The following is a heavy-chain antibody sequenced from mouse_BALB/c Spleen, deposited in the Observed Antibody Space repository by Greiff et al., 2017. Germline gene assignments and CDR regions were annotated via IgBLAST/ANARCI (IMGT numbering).Heavy chain of an antibody. CDR2: INPDSSTI. D-gene: IGHD2-3*01. CDR3: ARCDGYYSYWYFDV. CDR1: GFDFSRYW. J-gene: IGHJ1*01. V-gene: IGHV4-1*02. Sequence: EVMLVESGGGLVQPGGSLKLSCAASGFDFSRYWMSWVRQAPGKGLEWIGEINPDSSTINYTPSLKDKFIISRDNAKNTLYLQMSKVRSEDTALYYCARCDGYYSYWYFDVWGAGTTVTVSS.